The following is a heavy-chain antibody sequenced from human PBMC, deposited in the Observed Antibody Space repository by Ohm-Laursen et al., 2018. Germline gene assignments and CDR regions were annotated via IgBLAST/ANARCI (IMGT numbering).Heavy chain of an antibody. D-gene: IGHD4-17*01. J-gene: IGHJ4*02. CDR3: ARDGDYGDLEYFDY. Sequence: SDTLSLTCTVSGGSISSGGYYWSWIRQHPGKGLEWIGYIYYSGSTNYNPSLKSRVTMPVDTSKNQFSLKLSSVTAADTAVYYCARDGDYGDLEYFDYWGQGTLVTVSS. CDR2: IYYSGST. V-gene: IGHV4-61*08. CDR1: GGSISSGGYY.